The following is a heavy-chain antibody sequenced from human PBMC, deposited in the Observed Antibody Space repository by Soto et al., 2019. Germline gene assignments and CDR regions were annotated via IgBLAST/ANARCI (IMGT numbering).Heavy chain of an antibody. CDR2: IVVGSGNT. CDR3: RIRGPSGSYFDY. Sequence: ASVKVSCKASGFTFTSSAVQWVRQARGQRLEWIGWIVVGSGNTNYAQKFQERVTITRDMSTSTAYMELSSLRSEDTAVYYCRIRGPSGSYFDYWGQGTLVTVSS. CDR1: GFTFTSSA. J-gene: IGHJ4*02. D-gene: IGHD1-26*01. V-gene: IGHV1-58*01.